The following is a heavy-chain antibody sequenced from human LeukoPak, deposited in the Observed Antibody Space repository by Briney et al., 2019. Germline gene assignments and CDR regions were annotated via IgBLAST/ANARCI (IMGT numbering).Heavy chain of an antibody. V-gene: IGHV3-30*04. J-gene: IGHJ5*02. CDR2: ISYDGSNK. CDR3: ATFRVRFGELFNWFDP. CDR1: GFTFSSYA. Sequence: GRSLRLSCAASGFTFSSYAKHWVRQAPGKELEWVAVISYDGSNKYYADSVKGRFTISRDNSKNTLYLQMNSLRAEDTAVYYCATFRVRFGELFNWFDPWGQGTLVTVSS. D-gene: IGHD3-10*01.